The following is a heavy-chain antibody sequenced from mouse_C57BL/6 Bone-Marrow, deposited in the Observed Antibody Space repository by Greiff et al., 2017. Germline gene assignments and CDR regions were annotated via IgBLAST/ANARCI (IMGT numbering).Heavy chain of an antibody. Sequence: VQLQQPGAELVMPGASVKLSCKASGYTFTSYWMHWVKQRPGQGLEWIGEIDPSDSYTNYNQKFKGKATLTVDKSSSTAYMQLSSLTSEDSAVDYCARKPTYYGYDGGYFDVWGTGTTVTVSS. CDR1: GYTFTSYW. J-gene: IGHJ1*03. D-gene: IGHD2-9*01. CDR3: ARKPTYYGYDGGYFDV. V-gene: IGHV1-69*01. CDR2: IDPSDSYT.